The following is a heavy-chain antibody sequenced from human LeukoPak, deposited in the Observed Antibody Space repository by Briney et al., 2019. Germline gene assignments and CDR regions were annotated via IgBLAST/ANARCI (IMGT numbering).Heavy chain of an antibody. D-gene: IGHD2-2*01. J-gene: IGHJ6*02. CDR2: IYPGDSDT. CDR1: GYSFTSYW. V-gene: IGHV5-51*01. CDR3: ARSPLGYCSSTSCSGGYGMDV. Sequence: GESLKISCKGSGYSFTSYWIGWVRQMPGKGLEWMGIIYPGDSDTRYSPSFQGQVTISADKSISTAYLQWSSLKASDTAMYCCARSPLGYCSSTSCSGGYGMDVWGQGTTVTVSS.